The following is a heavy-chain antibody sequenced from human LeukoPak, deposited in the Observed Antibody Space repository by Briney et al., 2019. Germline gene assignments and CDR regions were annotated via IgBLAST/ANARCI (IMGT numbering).Heavy chain of an antibody. J-gene: IGHJ4*02. D-gene: IGHD2-2*01. V-gene: IGHV3-21*01. Sequence: PGGSLRLSCAASGFTFSKYSMNRVRQAPGRGLEWVSCISSSGSYIYYADSVKGRFTVSRDNGKNSLYLEMNSLRADDTAVYYCTSLHDIVVIPDATIDYWGQGTLVTVSS. CDR1: GFTFSKYS. CDR3: TSLHDIVVIPDATIDY. CDR2: ISSSGSYI.